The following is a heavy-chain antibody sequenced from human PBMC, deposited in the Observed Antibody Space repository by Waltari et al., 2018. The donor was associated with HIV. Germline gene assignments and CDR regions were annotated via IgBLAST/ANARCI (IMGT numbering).Heavy chain of an antibody. CDR1: GGTFSSYA. J-gene: IGHJ6*02. Sequence: QVQLVQSGAEVKKPGSSVKVSCKASGGTFSSYAISWVRQAPGQGLEWMGGIIPIFGTANYAQKFQGRVTITADKSTSTAYMGLSSLGAEDTAVYYCARDRTAGRNYGMDVWGQGTTVTVSS. CDR3: ARDRTAGRNYGMDV. V-gene: IGHV1-69*06. CDR2: IIPIFGTA. D-gene: IGHD4-17*01.